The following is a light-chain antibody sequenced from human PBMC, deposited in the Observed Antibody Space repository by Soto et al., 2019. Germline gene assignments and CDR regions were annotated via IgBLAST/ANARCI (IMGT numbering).Light chain of an antibody. CDR1: SSDVGGYNY. Sequence: QSALTQPASVSGSPGQSITISCTGTSSDVGGYNYVSWYQQHPCKAPKLMIYDVSNRPSGVSNRFSGSKSGNTASLTISGLQAEDEADYYCSSYTSSSTLLYVFGTGTKVTVL. J-gene: IGLJ1*01. CDR2: DVS. CDR3: SSYTSSSTLLYV. V-gene: IGLV2-14*01.